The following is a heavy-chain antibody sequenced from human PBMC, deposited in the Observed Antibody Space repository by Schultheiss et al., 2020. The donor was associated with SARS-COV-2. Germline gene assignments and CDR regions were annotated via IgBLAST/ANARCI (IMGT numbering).Heavy chain of an antibody. V-gene: IGHV3-48*02. CDR2: ISSSSSTI. Sequence: GGSLRLSCAASGFTFTNYAMHWVRQAPGKGLEWVSYISSSSSTIYYADSVKGRFTISRDNAKNSLYLQMNSLRDEDTAVYYCARDEPNIVVVTATQSSFDYWGQGTLVTVSS. CDR3: ARDEPNIVVVTATQSSFDY. J-gene: IGHJ4*02. CDR1: GFTFTNYA. D-gene: IGHD2-21*02.